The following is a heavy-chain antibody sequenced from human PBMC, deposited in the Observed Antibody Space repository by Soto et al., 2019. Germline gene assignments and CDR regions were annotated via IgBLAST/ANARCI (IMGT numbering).Heavy chain of an antibody. CDR1: GFTFSSYA. Sequence: QVQLVESGGGVVQPGRSLRLSCAASGFTFSSYAMHWVRQAPGKGLEWVAVISYDGSNKYYADSVKGRFTISRDNSKNTLYLQINSLRAEDTAVYYCAREGRNSSGWYAFDIWGQGTMVTVSS. CDR2: ISYDGSNK. CDR3: AREGRNSSGWYAFDI. D-gene: IGHD6-19*01. V-gene: IGHV3-30-3*01. J-gene: IGHJ3*02.